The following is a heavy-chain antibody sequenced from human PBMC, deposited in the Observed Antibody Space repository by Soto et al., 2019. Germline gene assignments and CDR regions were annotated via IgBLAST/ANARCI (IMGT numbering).Heavy chain of an antibody. CDR2: ISAYNGNT. J-gene: IGHJ4*02. D-gene: IGHD6-13*01. V-gene: IGHV1-18*01. CDR3: ARDRAGTGRRPDTFDY. Sequence: ASVKVSCKASGYTFTSYGISWVRQAPGQGLEWMGWISAYNGNTNYAQKLQGRVTMTTDTSTGTAYMELRSLRSDDTAVYYCARDRAGTGRRPDTFDYWGQGTLVTVSS. CDR1: GYTFTSYG.